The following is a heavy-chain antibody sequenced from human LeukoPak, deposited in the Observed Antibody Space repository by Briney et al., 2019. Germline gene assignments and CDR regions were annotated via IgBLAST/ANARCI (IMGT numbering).Heavy chain of an antibody. CDR3: ARDRTTMVRGVLHLNWFDP. CDR2: IYYSGST. Sequence: PSETLSLTCTVSGGSISSSSYYWGWIRQPPGKGLEWIGSIYYSGSTYYNPSLKSRVTISVDTSKTQFSLKLSSVTAADTAVYYCARDRTTMVRGVLHLNWFDPWGQGTLVTVSS. V-gene: IGHV4-39*07. J-gene: IGHJ5*02. CDR1: GGSISSSSYY. D-gene: IGHD3-10*01.